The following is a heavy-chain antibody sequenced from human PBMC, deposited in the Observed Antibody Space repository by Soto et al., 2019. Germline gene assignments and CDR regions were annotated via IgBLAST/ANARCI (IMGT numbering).Heavy chain of an antibody. CDR1: GGSISSYY. D-gene: IGHD3-3*01. CDR3: ARVGLTIFGPHYGMDV. Sequence: QVQLQESGPGLVKPSETLSLTCTVSGGSISSYYWSWIRQPPGKGLEWIGYIYYSGSTNYNPSLKRRVPISVDTSKNQFSLKLSSVTAADTAVYYCARVGLTIFGPHYGMDVWGQGTTVTVSS. CDR2: IYYSGST. J-gene: IGHJ6*02. V-gene: IGHV4-59*01.